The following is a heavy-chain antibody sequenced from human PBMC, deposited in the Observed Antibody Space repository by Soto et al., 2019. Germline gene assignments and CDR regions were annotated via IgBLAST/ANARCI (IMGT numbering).Heavy chain of an antibody. Sequence: GGSLRLSCAVSGLTFSDYGMNWVRRAPGKGLEWVSSITTSGGSTYYADSVKGRFTISRDNSKNTLYLQMKSLRAEDTAVYYCAKGSAHYFDSSGYHYYFDYWGQGTLVTVSS. CDR1: GLTFSDYG. D-gene: IGHD3-22*01. CDR2: ITTSGGST. J-gene: IGHJ4*02. CDR3: AKGSAHYFDSSGYHYYFDY. V-gene: IGHV3-23*01.